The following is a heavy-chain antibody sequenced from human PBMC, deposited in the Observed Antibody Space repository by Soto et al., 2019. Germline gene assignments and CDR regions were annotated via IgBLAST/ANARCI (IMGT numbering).Heavy chain of an antibody. Sequence: QVQLQESGPGLVKPSGTLSLTCAVSGGSISSSNWWSWVRQPPGKGLEWIGEIYHSGSTNYNPSLKSRLXXSXDMXKNQFSLKLSSVTAADTAVYYCASSSSWPYYGMDVWGQGTTVTVSS. CDR1: GGSISSSNW. CDR3: ASSSSWPYYGMDV. D-gene: IGHD6-13*01. J-gene: IGHJ6*02. CDR2: IYHSGST. V-gene: IGHV4-4*02.